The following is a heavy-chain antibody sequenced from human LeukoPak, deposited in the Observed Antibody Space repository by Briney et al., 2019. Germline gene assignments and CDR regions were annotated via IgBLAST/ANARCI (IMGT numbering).Heavy chain of an antibody. V-gene: IGHV3-30*18. CDR2: ITYDGSNT. CDR3: AKGIVSTSAEGFGY. D-gene: IGHD2/OR15-2a*01. J-gene: IGHJ4*02. CDR1: VFTFSYFS. Sequence: GGSLRLSCAASVFTFSYFSTHGVRHAPDKGLGCVAVITYDGSNTFYADSVKGRFTISRDNSKNTLYLQMNSLRTEDTALYYCAKGIVSTSAEGFGYWGQGTLVTAAS.